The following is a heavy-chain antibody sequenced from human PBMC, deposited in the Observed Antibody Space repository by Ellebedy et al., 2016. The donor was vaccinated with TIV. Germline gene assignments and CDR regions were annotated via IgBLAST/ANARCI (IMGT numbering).Heavy chain of an antibody. CDR3: ARDLLGFVGDTYGRSSFGMDV. J-gene: IGHJ6*02. D-gene: IGHD5-18*01. V-gene: IGHV1-3*01. CDR1: GYTFTRYA. CDR2: IHAGNGNT. Sequence: AASVKVSCKASGYTFTRYAIHWVRQAPGQRLEWMGWIHAGNGNTNYSQKFQGRVTIPRDTSASTAYMALSSLRSEDTAVYYCARDLLGFVGDTYGRSSFGMDVWGQGTTVTVSS.